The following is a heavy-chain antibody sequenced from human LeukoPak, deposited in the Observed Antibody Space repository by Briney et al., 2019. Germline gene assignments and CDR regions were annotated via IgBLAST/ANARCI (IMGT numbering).Heavy chain of an antibody. CDR3: ARVWIGYCSSTSCYLPPNWFDP. D-gene: IGHD2-2*01. J-gene: IGHJ5*02. Sequence: ASVKVSCKASGYTFTSYGISWVRQAPGQGLEWMGWISAYNGNTNYAQKLQGRVTMTTDTSTSTAYMELRSLRSDDTAVYYCARVWIGYCSSTSCYLPPNWFDPWGQGTLVTVSS. V-gene: IGHV1-18*01. CDR1: GYTFTSYG. CDR2: ISAYNGNT.